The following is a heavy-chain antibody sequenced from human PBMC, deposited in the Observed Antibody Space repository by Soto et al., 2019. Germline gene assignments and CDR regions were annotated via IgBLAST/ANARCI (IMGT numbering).Heavy chain of an antibody. CDR3: ARDRSSSYSYAMDL. D-gene: IGHD3-10*01. J-gene: IGHJ6*02. CDR2: VWHDGTRK. CDR1: DFAFRLHG. Sequence: QVHLVESGGGIVQPGGSLTLSCSVSDFAFRLHGIHWVRQTPGTGLEWVAMVWHDGTRKYFRDSVRGRFTISRDSAKNKVYLQMNNLRGDDSALYFCARDRSSSYSYAMDLWGQGTTVTVSS. V-gene: IGHV3-33*01.